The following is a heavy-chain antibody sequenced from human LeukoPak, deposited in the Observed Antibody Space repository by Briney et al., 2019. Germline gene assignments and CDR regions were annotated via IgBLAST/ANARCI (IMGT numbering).Heavy chain of an antibody. CDR2: INTNTGNP. J-gene: IGHJ6*03. CDR1: GYTFTNYA. V-gene: IGHV7-4-1*02. CDR3: ARGRQWLVTLAYYYMDV. Sequence: ASVKVSCKASGYTFTNYAMNWVRQAPGQGLEWMGWINTNTGNPTYAQDFTGRFVFSLDTSVSTAYLQISSLKAEDTAVYYCARGRQWLVTLAYYYMDVWGKGTTVTVSS. D-gene: IGHD6-19*01.